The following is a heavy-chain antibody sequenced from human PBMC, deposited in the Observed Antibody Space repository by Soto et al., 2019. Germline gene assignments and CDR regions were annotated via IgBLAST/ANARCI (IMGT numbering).Heavy chain of an antibody. CDR1: GGSVSSGSYY. Sequence: SETLSLTCTVPGGSVSSGSYYWSWIRQPPGKGLEWIGYIYYSGSTNYNPSLKSRVTISVDTSKNQFSLKLSSVTAADTAVYYCARDLGRGSYSDGMDVWGQGTTVTVSS. D-gene: IGHD3-16*01. V-gene: IGHV4-61*01. CDR3: ARDLGRGSYSDGMDV. J-gene: IGHJ6*02. CDR2: IYYSGST.